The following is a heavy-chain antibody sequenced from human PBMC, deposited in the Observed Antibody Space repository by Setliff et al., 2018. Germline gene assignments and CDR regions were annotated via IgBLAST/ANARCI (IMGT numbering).Heavy chain of an antibody. CDR1: GGTFSYYY. V-gene: IGHV4-34*01. D-gene: IGHD6-6*01. CDR3: ARGRNVAARLLDS. J-gene: IGHJ4*02. Sequence: SETLSLTCAASGGTFSYYYWTWIRQPPGKGLEWVGEINHTGTTKYNPSLQSRVAISIDTSKDQFSLTVTSVTAADTAMYYCARGRNVAARLLDSWGQGTLVTVSS. CDR2: INHTGTT.